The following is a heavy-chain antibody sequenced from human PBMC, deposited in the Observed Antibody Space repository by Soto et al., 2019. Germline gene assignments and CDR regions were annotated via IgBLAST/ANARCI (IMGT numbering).Heavy chain of an antibody. Sequence: NPSETLSLTCSFSGDSVTSHYLTWIRQPPGKGLEWIGSIYYSGSTYYNPSLKSRVTISVDTSKNQFSLKLSSVTAADTAVYYCARRYSHNWFDPWGQGTLVTVSS. CDR1: GDSVTSHY. CDR3: ARRYSHNWFDP. D-gene: IGHD3-9*01. V-gene: IGHV4-59*05. J-gene: IGHJ5*02. CDR2: IYYSGST.